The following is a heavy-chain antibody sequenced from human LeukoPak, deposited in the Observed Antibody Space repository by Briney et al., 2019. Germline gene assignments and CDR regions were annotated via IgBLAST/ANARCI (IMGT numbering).Heavy chain of an antibody. CDR3: AKLGVTIAFDI. J-gene: IGHJ3*02. Sequence: GGSLRLSCAASGFTVISNYMTWVRQAPGKGLEWVSAISGSGGSTYYADSVKGRFTISRDNSKNTLYLQMNSLRAEDTAVYYCAKLGVTIAFDIWGQGTMVTVSS. D-gene: IGHD2-21*02. CDR2: ISGSGGST. CDR1: GFTVISNY. V-gene: IGHV3-23*01.